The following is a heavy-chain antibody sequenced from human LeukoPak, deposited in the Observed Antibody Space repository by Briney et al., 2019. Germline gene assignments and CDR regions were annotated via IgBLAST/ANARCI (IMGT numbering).Heavy chain of an antibody. Sequence: PGRSLRLSCAASGFTFDDYAMHWVRQAPGKGLEWVTGISWNSGSIGYADSVKGRFTISRDNAKNSLCLQMNSLRAEDTAVYYCARGENGAFNIWGQGTMVTVSS. CDR2: ISWNSGSI. CDR1: GFTFDDYA. CDR3: ARGENGAFNI. V-gene: IGHV3-9*01. D-gene: IGHD1-1*01. J-gene: IGHJ3*02.